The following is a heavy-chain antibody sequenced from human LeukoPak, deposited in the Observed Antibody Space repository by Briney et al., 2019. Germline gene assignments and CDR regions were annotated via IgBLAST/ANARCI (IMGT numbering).Heavy chain of an antibody. CDR3: ARGGYNFDY. J-gene: IGHJ4*02. V-gene: IGHV3-33*01. CDR1: GFTFSSYG. D-gene: IGHD1-14*01. Sequence: PGRSLRLSRAASGFTFSSYGMHWVRQAPGKGLEWVAFIWNDGTNIYYVDSVKGRFSISRDNSKNTLYLEMNSLRVEDTAVYYCARGGYNFDYWGQGTLVTVSS. CDR2: IWNDGTNI.